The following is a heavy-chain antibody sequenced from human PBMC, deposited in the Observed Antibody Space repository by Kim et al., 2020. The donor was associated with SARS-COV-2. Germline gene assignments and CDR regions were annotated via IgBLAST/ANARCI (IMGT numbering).Heavy chain of an antibody. V-gene: IGHV3-74*01. CDR3: ARQANSGLDP. Sequence: GGSLRLSCAASGFTFNSPWMHWVRQAPGKGLVWVSRILGDGTTTTYADSVKGRFTISRDNAKNTLYLQMNSLRDEDTAVYYCARQANSGLDPWGQGTLVTVSS. CDR1: GFTFNSPW. D-gene: IGHD1-1*01. J-gene: IGHJ5*02. CDR2: ILGDGTTT.